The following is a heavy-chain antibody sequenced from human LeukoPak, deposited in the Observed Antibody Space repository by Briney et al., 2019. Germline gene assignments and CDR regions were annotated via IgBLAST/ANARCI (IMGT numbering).Heavy chain of an antibody. D-gene: IGHD5-18*01. J-gene: IGHJ4*02. V-gene: IGHV3-7*01. CDR1: GLTFRSSC. CDR3: ARDLAYSRLDY. CDR2: INPDGNKK. Sequence: GGSLRLSCAVYGLTFRSSCMDWVRQAPGKGLEWVASINPDGNKKYSADSVKGRFTISRDNAENSLYLQMNSLRVEDTAFYYCARDLAYSRLDYWGQGMLVTVSS.